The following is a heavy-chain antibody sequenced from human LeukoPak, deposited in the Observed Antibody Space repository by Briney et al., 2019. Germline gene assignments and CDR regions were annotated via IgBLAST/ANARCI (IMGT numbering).Heavy chain of an antibody. V-gene: IGHV4-39*07. CDR1: GGSISSSSYY. J-gene: IGHJ4*02. D-gene: IGHD5-18*01. Sequence: SETLSLTCTVSGGSISSSSYYWGWIRQPPGKGLEWIGSIYYSGSTYYNPSLKSRVTISVDTSKNQFSLKLSSVTAADTAVYYCARGRGYSYGYGFDYWGQGTLVTVSS. CDR3: ARGRGYSYGYGFDY. CDR2: IYYSGST.